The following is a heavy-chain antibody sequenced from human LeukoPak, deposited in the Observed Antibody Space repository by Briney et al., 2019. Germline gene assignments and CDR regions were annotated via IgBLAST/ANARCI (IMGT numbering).Heavy chain of an antibody. D-gene: IGHD1-1*01. J-gene: IGHJ3*02. CDR2: IYHSGST. CDR3: ARGPGPLQLERLEAFDI. CDR1: GYSISSGYY. V-gene: IGHV4-38-2*02. Sequence: PSETLSLTCNVSGYSISSGYYWGWIRQPPGKGLQWIGTIYHSGSTYYNPSLKIRVTMSVDKSKNQFSLNLISVTAADTAVYYCARGPGPLQLERLEAFDIWGQGTVVTVSS.